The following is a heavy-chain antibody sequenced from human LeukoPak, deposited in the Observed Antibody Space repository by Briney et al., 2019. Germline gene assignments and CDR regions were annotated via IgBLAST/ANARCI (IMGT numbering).Heavy chain of an antibody. J-gene: IGHJ4*02. V-gene: IGHV1-2*02. CDR2: INPNSGDT. CDR3: ARGELLVDY. Sequence: ASVKVSCKASGYPFTDQFINWVRQAPGRGLEWMGWINPNSGDTNYEQRFQGRVTMTRDTSISTAYMDLTRLASDDTAVYYCARGELLVDYWGQRTMVADSS. CDR1: GYPFTDQF. D-gene: IGHD3-10*01.